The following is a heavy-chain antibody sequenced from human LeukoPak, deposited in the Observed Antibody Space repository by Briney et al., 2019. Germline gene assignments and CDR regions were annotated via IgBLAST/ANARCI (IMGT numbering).Heavy chain of an antibody. Sequence: LRLSCAASGFTFSSYAMHWVRQAPGKGLEWVAVISYDGSNKYYADSVKGRFTISRDNSKNMVYLQMTSLRAEDTAVYYCARDPVPVRGLNGGYFDYWGQGTLVTVSS. J-gene: IGHJ4*02. CDR1: GFTFSSYA. CDR3: ARDPVPVRGLNGGYFDY. CDR2: ISYDGSNK. V-gene: IGHV3-30*04. D-gene: IGHD3-10*01.